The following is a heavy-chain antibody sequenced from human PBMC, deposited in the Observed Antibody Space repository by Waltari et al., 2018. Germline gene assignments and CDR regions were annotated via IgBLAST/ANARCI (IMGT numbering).Heavy chain of an antibody. CDR2: VYYTGTT. Sequence: QVELQESGPGLVKASETLSLPCPVSGGSISTSYWSWIRQPPGKGLELLGYVYYTGTTNYNPSLKNRVTIALGTSKNQFSLKVNSVPAADTAVYYCARADSSTAYFYYYMDVWGTGTTVTVSS. CDR3: ARADSSTAYFYYYMDV. D-gene: IGHD6-13*01. J-gene: IGHJ6*03. V-gene: IGHV4-59*01. CDR1: GGSISTSY.